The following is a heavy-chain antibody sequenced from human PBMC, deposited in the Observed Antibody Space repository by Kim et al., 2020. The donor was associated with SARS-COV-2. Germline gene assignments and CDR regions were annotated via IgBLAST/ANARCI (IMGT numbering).Heavy chain of an antibody. V-gene: IGHV4-59*01. D-gene: IGHD6-19*01. Sequence: YNPSRKRRGPIPVDTSKNQFSLKLSSVTAADTAVYYCARSVQQWLLPFDYWGQGTLVTVSS. J-gene: IGHJ4*02. CDR3: ARSVQQWLLPFDY.